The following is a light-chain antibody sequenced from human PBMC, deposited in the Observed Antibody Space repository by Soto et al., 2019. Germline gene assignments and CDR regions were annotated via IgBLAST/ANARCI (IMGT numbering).Light chain of an antibody. J-gene: IGLJ1*01. CDR1: SSDVGGYNY. CDR3: SSYTSSSTPYV. Sequence: QSVLAQPASVSGSPGQSITISCTGTSSDVGGYNYVSWYQQHPGKAPKLMIYEVSNRPSGVSNRFSGSKSGNAASLTISGLQAEHEADYYCSSYTSSSTPYVLGTGTKVTVL. V-gene: IGLV2-14*01. CDR2: EVS.